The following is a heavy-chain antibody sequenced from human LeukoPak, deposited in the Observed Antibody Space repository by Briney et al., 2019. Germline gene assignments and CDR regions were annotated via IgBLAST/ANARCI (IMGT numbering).Heavy chain of an antibody. CDR3: ARGGPLLALDY. J-gene: IGHJ4*02. CDR1: GFTFSSYS. Sequence: GGSLRLSCAASGFTFSSYSMNWVRQAPGKGLEWVSYISSSSSTIYYADSVKGRFTISRDNAKNSLYLQMNSLRAEDTAVYYCARGGPLLALDYWGQGTLVTVSS. CDR2: ISSSSSTI. D-gene: IGHD2-8*02. V-gene: IGHV3-48*04.